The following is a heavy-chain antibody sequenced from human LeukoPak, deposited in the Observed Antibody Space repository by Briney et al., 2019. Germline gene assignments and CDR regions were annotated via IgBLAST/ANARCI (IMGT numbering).Heavy chain of an antibody. D-gene: IGHD3-9*01. V-gene: IGHV3-11*04. CDR2: ISSSGSTI. Sequence: GGSLRLSCAASGFTFSDYYMSWIRQAPGKGLEWVSYISSSGSTIYYADSVKGRFTISRDNAKNTLYLQMNSLRAEDTAVYYCARDHTTYDILTDYQNNWFDPWGQGTLVTVSS. CDR3: ARDHTTYDILTDYQNNWFDP. J-gene: IGHJ5*02. CDR1: GFTFSDYY.